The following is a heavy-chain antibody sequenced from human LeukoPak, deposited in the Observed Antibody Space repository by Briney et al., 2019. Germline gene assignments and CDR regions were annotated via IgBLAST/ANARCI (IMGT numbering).Heavy chain of an antibody. CDR1: GFRFSSFA. D-gene: IGHD4-17*01. Sequence: GGSLRLSCAASGFRFSSFAMSWVRQVPGEGLEWVSAISGGGSNTYYAASVKGRFTISRDNSKNTLYLQMNSLRAEDTAIYYCAKDQGIDYGDQLHYWGQGTLVTVSS. J-gene: IGHJ4*02. CDR2: ISGGGSNT. V-gene: IGHV3-23*01. CDR3: AKDQGIDYGDQLHY.